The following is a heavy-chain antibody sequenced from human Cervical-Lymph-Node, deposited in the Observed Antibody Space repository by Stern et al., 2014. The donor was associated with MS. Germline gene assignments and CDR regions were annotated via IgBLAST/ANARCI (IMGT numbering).Heavy chain of an antibody. Sequence: ITLKESGTALVKPTQTLTLTCTFSGFSLSTSGLGVGWIRQPPGEALEWLAYIYWDDQKRYSPSLKSRLTITKDTSKNQVVLTLTNVDPVDTATYYCAHRTAGPFDYWGQGTLVTVSS. CDR1: GFSLSTSGLG. J-gene: IGHJ4*02. V-gene: IGHV2-5*02. CDR3: AHRTAGPFDY. CDR2: IYWDDQK.